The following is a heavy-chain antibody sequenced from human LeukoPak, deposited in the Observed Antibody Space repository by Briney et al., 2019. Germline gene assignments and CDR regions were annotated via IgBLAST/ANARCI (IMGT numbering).Heavy chain of an antibody. Sequence: SETLSLTCTVSGSSISSYYWSWIRQPAGKGLEWIGRIYTSGSTNYNPSLKSRVTMSVDTSKNQFSLKLSSVTAADTAVCYCARDDVRIAVAGTLEAFDIWGQGTMVTVSS. CDR3: ARDDVRIAVAGTLEAFDI. D-gene: IGHD6-19*01. J-gene: IGHJ3*02. CDR1: GSSISSYY. CDR2: IYTSGST. V-gene: IGHV4-4*07.